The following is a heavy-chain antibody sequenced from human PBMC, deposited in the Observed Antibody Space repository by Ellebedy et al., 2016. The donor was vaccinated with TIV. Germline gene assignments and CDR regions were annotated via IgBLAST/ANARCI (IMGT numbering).Heavy chain of an antibody. CDR3: ASDGSYGDYRSPTHAFVM. CDR1: GFTFSSYW. V-gene: IGHV3-7*01. CDR2: IRLDGGDK. D-gene: IGHD4-17*01. Sequence: GESLKISCVGSGFTFSSYWMTWVRQAPGKGLEWVANIRLDGGDKYYVDSVKGRFTISRDNAQTSLYLQMNSLGADDTAMYYCASDGSYGDYRSPTHAFVMWGQGTMVSVSS. J-gene: IGHJ3*02.